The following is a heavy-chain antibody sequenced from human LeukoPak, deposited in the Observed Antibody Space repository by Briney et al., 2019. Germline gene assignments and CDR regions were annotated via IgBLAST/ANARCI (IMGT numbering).Heavy chain of an antibody. Sequence: SQTLSLTCTVSGGSISSGSYYWSWIRQPAGKGLEWIGRIYTSGSTNYNPSLKSRVTISVDTSKNQFSLKLSSVTAADTAGYYCASSDILTGYYRSPELKFDYWGQGTLVTVSS. CDR3: ASSDILTGYYRSPELKFDY. J-gene: IGHJ4*02. V-gene: IGHV4-61*02. D-gene: IGHD3-9*01. CDR1: GGSISSGSYY. CDR2: IYTSGST.